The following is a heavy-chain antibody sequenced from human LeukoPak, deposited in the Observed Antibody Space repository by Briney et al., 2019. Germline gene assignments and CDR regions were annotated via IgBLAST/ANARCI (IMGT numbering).Heavy chain of an antibody. D-gene: IGHD1-26*01. J-gene: IGHJ5*02. CDR3: ARGSYGWFDP. CDR2: IYHSGTS. Sequence: SETLSLTCTVSGGSISSGSYYWSWIRQPPGKGLEWIGFIYHSGTSSYNPSLKSRLTMSVDTSKNQVSLKLNSVTAADTAIYYCARGSYGWFDPWGQGTLVTVSS. CDR1: GGSISSGSYY. V-gene: IGHV4-61*01.